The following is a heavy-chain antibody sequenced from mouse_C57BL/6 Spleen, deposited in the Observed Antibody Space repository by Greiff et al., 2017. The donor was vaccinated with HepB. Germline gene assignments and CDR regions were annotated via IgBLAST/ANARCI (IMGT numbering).Heavy chain of an antibody. CDR2: IWSGGST. Sequence: VQLQQSGPGLVQPSQSLSITCTVSGFSLTSYGVHWVRQSPGKGLEWLGVIWSGGSTDYNAAFISRLSISKDNSKSQVFFKMSSLQADDTAIYYCARTGYSYYFDYWGQGTTLTVSS. CDR3: ARTGYSYYFDY. D-gene: IGHD2-3*01. J-gene: IGHJ2*01. V-gene: IGHV2-2*01. CDR1: GFSLTSYG.